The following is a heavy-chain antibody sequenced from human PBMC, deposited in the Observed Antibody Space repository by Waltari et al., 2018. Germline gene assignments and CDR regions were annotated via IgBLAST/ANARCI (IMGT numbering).Heavy chain of an antibody. V-gene: IGHV3-73*02. D-gene: IGHD4-17*01. CDR2: IRSKANSYAT. CDR1: GFTFSGSA. J-gene: IGHJ4*02. CDR3: TTQIPGYGGNPN. Sequence: EVQLVESGGGLVQPGGSLKLSCAASGFTFSGSALPWVRQASGKGLEWVGRIRSKANSYATAYAASVKGRFTISRDDSKNTAYLQMNSLKTEDTAVYYCTTQIPGYGGNPNWGQGTLVTVSS.